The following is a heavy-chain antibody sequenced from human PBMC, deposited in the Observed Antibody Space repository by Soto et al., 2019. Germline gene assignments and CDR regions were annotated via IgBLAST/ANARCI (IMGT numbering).Heavy chain of an antibody. Sequence: GGSLRLSCAASGFTFSNAWMSWVRQAPGKGLEWVGRIKSKTDGGTTDYAAPVKGRFTISRDDSKNTLYLQMNSLKTEDTAVYYCTTDPPVGETGYNWFDPWGQGTLVTVS. J-gene: IGHJ5*02. V-gene: IGHV3-15*01. CDR1: GFTFSNAW. D-gene: IGHD3-9*01. CDR3: TTDPPVGETGYNWFDP. CDR2: IKSKTDGGTT.